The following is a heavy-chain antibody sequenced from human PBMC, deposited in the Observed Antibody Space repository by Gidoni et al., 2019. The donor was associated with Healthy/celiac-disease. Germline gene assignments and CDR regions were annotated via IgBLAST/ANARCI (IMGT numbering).Heavy chain of an antibody. J-gene: IGHJ6*02. V-gene: IGHV3-23*01. CDR3: ARRHCSSTSCYTHYYGMDV. Sequence: EVHLLESGGGFVQPGGSLSPSCAASGFSFSSSAMGWVRQATGKGLAWVAAISGIGGSTYYADTVKGRFTISRDNTKNTLYLKMNSLRAEDTAVYYCARRHCSSTSCYTHYYGMDVWGQGTTVTVSS. D-gene: IGHD2-2*02. CDR1: GFSFSSSA. CDR2: ISGIGGST.